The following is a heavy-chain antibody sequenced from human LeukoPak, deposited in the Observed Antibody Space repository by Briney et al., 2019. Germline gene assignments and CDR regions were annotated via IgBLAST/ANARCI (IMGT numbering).Heavy chain of an antibody. V-gene: IGHV1-2*02. D-gene: IGHD3-10*01. Sequence: ASVKVSCKASGYTFTGYYMHWVRQAPGQGLEWMGWINPNSGGTNYAQKFQGRVTMTRDTSISTAYMELSRLRSDDTAVYYCARSGLWFGELYYYFDYWAREPWSPSPQ. CDR3: ARSGLWFGELYYYFDY. CDR1: GYTFTGYY. J-gene: IGHJ4*02. CDR2: INPNSGGT.